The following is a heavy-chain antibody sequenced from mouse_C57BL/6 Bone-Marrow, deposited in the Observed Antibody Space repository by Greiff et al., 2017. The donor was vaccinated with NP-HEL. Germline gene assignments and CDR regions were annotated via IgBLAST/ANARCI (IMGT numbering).Heavy chain of an antibody. CDR3: ARDYSNYDYAMDY. CDR1: GFTFSDYY. CDR2: ISNGGGST. V-gene: IGHV5-12*01. D-gene: IGHD2-5*01. J-gene: IGHJ4*01. Sequence: EVNVVESGGGLVQPGGSLKLSCAASGFTFSDYYMYWVRQTPEKRLEWVAYISNGGGSTYYPDTVKGRFTISRDNAKNTLYLQMSRLKSEDTAMYYCARDYSNYDYAMDYWGQGTSVTVSS.